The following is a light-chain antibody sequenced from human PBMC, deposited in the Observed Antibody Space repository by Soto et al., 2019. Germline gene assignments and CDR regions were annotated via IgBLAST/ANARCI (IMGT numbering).Light chain of an antibody. CDR1: QSVSSSY. CDR3: QQYSGWPLT. CDR2: GAS. V-gene: IGKV3-20*01. J-gene: IGKJ4*01. Sequence: EIVLTQSPGTLSLSPGERATLSCRASQSVSSSYLAWYQQKPGQAPRLLIYGASSRDSGIPERFSGSGSGTDFTLAISRLQPEDFAVYYCQQYSGWPLTFGGGTKVEIK.